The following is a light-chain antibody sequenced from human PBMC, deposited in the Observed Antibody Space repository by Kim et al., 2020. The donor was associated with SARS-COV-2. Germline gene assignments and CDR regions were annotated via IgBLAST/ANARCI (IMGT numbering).Light chain of an antibody. V-gene: IGKV3-20*01. CDR3: QQYAVSSLS. CDR2: GAS. J-gene: IGKJ4*01. Sequence: DIVLTQSPSTLSLSPGERATLSCRASQSVSSSLAWYQQRPGQTPRLLIYGASTRATGIPDRFSGSGSGTDFILTISRLEPEDFAIYYCQQYAVSSLSFGGETKVEIK. CDR1: QSVSSS.